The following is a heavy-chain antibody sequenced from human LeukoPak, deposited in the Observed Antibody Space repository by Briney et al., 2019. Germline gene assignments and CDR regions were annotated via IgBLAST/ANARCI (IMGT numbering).Heavy chain of an antibody. CDR2: IISPFGTT. J-gene: IGHJ6*02. CDR3: ARGGAAGSYYYYYGMDV. V-gene: IGHV1-69*01. Sequence: SVKVSCKASGGALRNRALSCVRQSPGQGLEWMGGIISPFGTTNYAQKFQGRVTITADESTSSAYMELSNLNSEDTAEYYCARGGAAGSYYYYYGMDVWGQGTTVTVSS. D-gene: IGHD6-13*01. CDR1: GGALRNRA.